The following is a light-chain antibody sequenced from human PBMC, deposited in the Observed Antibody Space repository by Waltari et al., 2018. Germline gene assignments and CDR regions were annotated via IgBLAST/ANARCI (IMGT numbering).Light chain of an antibody. V-gene: IGKV3-15*01. CDR3: QQYNRWPPIT. Sequence: VMTQPQATLSVSPGERATLSCRASQSISDNLAWYQQKRGQAPRLLIYGASTRATGIPARFTGSGSGTDFTLTISSLQSEDSAVYYCQQYNRWPPITFGQGTRLEI. CDR2: GAS. CDR1: QSISDN. J-gene: IGKJ5*01.